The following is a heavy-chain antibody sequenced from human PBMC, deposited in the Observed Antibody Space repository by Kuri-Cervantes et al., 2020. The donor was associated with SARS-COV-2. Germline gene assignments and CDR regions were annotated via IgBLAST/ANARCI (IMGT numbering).Heavy chain of an antibody. CDR3: ARAHSGSYLLDY. CDR2: ISSNGGST. D-gene: IGHD1-26*01. J-gene: IGHJ4*02. V-gene: IGHV3-64*01. CDR1: GFTFSSYA. Sequence: GGSLRLSCAASGFTFSSYAMHWVRQAPGKGLEYVSAISSNGGSTYYANSVKGRFTISRDNSKNTLYLQMNSLRAEDTAVYYCARAHSGSYLLDYWGQGTLVTVSS.